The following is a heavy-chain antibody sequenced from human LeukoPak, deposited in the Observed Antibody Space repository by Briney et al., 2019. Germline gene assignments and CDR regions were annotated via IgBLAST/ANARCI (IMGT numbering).Heavy chain of an antibody. Sequence: GASMKISCKDSGYTFTAYYIHWVQQAPGKGLGWMGRVDPEDGESIYAGRFQGRVTMTADTSTNTAYMELSSLGSDDTAVYYCATAPRIFDLDSDNRFGDYWGQGTLVTVSS. D-gene: IGHD3/OR15-3a*01. V-gene: IGHV1-69-2*01. J-gene: IGHJ4*02. CDR1: GYTFTAYY. CDR3: ATAPRIFDLDSDNRFGDY. CDR2: VDPEDGES.